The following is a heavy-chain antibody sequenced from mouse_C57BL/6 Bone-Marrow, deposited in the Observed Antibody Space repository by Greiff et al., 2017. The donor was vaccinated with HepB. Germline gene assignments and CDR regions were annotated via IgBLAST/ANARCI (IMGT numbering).Heavy chain of an antibody. J-gene: IGHJ1*03. CDR1: GFTFSSYA. V-gene: IGHV5-4*01. CDR2: ISDGGSYT. Sequence: EVQVVESGGGLVKPGGSLKLSCAASGFTFSSYAMSWVRQTPEKRLEWVATISDGGSYTYYPDNVKGRFTISRDNAKNNLYLQMSHLKSEDTAMYYCARSRRSHWYFDVWGTGTTVTVSS. CDR3: ARSRRSHWYFDV. D-gene: IGHD1-1*01.